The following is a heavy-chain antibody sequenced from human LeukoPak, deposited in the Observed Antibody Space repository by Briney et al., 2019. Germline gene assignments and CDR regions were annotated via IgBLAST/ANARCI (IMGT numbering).Heavy chain of an antibody. V-gene: IGHV3-7*01. D-gene: IGHD6-6*01. Sequence: GGSLRLSCAASGLTFSSYWMSWVRQAPGKGLERVANIEQDGSEKYYVDSVKGRFTISRDNAKNSLYLQMNSLRPEDTAVYYCAREGRRPTARPEDRGQGTLVTVSS. J-gene: IGHJ4*02. CDR1: GLTFSSYW. CDR2: IEQDGSEK. CDR3: AREGRRPTARPED.